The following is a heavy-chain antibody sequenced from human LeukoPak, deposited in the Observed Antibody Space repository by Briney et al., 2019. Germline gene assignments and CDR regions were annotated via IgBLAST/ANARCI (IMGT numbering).Heavy chain of an antibody. CDR3: ARPLNKRDGYSSDN. V-gene: IGHV4-39*01. D-gene: IGHD5-24*01. Sequence: PSETLSLTCTVSGDSINSRSYYWAWIRQPPGKGLEWIGSIYYSGSTYYNPSLKSRVTISVDTSKNQFSLKLSSVTAADTALYYCARPLNKRDGYSSDNWGQGTLVTVSS. CDR2: IYYSGST. J-gene: IGHJ4*02. CDR1: GDSINSRSYY.